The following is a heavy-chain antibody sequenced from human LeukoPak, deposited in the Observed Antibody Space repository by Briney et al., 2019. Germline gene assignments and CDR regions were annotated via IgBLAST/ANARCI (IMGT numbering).Heavy chain of an antibody. CDR1: GGTFSSYA. Sequence: GASVKVSCKASGGTFSSYAISWVRQAPGQGLEWMGGIIPILGTANYAQKLQGRVTMTTDTSTSTAYMELRSLRSDDTAVYYCARGRVTIFGVVIIPSLYDYWGQGTLVTVSS. CDR2: IIPILGTA. V-gene: IGHV1-69*10. J-gene: IGHJ4*02. D-gene: IGHD3-3*01. CDR3: ARGRVTIFGVVIIPSLYDY.